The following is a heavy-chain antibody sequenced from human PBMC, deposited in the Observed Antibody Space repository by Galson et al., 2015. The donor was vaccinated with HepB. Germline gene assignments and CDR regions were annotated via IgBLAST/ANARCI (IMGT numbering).Heavy chain of an antibody. V-gene: IGHV3-23*01. CDR2: ISGSGVNT. CDR3: AKRGCSSTSCHGASYGMDV. J-gene: IGHJ6*02. D-gene: IGHD2-2*01. CDR1: GFTFSSYA. Sequence: SLRLSCAASGFTFSSYALSWVRQAPGRGLEWVSTISGSGVNTYYAGSVKGRFTISRDNSKKTLYLQMNSLRAEDTAVYYCAKRGCSSTSCHGASYGMDVWGQGTTVTVSS.